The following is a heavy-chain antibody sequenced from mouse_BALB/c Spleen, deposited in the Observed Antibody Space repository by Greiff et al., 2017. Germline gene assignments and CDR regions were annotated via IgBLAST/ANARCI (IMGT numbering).Heavy chain of an antibody. CDR1: GYSFTGYF. CDR2: INPYNGDT. CDR3: ARSGDY. Sequence: EVQRVESGPELVKPGASVKISCKASGYSFTGYFMNWVMQSHGKSLEWIGRINPYNGDTFYNQKFKGKATLTVDKSSSTAHMELRSLASEDSAVYYCARSGDYWGQGTTLTVSS. D-gene: IGHD3-1*01. J-gene: IGHJ2*01. V-gene: IGHV1-20*02.